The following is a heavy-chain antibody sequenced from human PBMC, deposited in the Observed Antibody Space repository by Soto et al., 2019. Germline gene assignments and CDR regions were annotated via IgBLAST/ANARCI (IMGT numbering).Heavy chain of an antibody. D-gene: IGHD1-26*01. Sequence: EVQLVESGGGLVQPGGSLRLSCAASGFTFNSYYMTWVRQAPGKGLEWVANIRQDGSDKYYLGSVKGRFTISRDNAKKSQNLQMNSLRAEDTAVYYCAGERGGPTTSAFDIWGQGTMVTVSS. CDR3: AGERGGPTTSAFDI. CDR1: GFTFNSYY. J-gene: IGHJ3*02. V-gene: IGHV3-7*04. CDR2: IRQDGSDK.